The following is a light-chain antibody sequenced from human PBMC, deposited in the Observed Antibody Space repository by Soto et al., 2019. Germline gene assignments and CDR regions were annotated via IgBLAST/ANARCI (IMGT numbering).Light chain of an antibody. V-gene: IGKV1-39*01. J-gene: IGKJ1*01. CDR1: QSISSY. Sequence: STLSASVGDRVTITCRASQSISSYLNWYQQKPGKAPKLLIYAASTLQSGVPSRFSGSGSGTDFTLSIGSLQPEDFATYYCQQSYSTPRTFGQGTKVDI. CDR3: QQSYSTPRT. CDR2: AAS.